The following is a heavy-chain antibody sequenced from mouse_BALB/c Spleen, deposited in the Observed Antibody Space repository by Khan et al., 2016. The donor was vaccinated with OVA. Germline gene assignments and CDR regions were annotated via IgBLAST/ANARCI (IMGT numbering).Heavy chain of an antibody. Sequence: EVQLQESGPELVKPGASVKMSCKASGYTFTSYVMHWVTQKPGQGLEWIGYISPNNDGSKYNEKFRGKATLTSDKSSSTAYMELSSLTSEDSAVXYCLRSLYYYGSAYEGFAYWGQGTLVTVSA. CDR2: ISPNNDGS. J-gene: IGHJ3*01. CDR3: LRSLYYYGSAYEGFAY. CDR1: GYTFTSYV. D-gene: IGHD1-1*01. V-gene: IGHV1S136*01.